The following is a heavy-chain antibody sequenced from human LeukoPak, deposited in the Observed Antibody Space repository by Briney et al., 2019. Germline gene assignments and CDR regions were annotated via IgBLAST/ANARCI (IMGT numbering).Heavy chain of an antibody. J-gene: IGHJ4*02. Sequence: PGGSLRLSCAASGFTFSDHYMDWVRQAPGKGLEWVGRFRNKDNGKTTEYAASVKGRFTISRDDSKNSLYLQMNSLQTEDTAVYYCRRVSDFWGQGTLFTVSS. CDR2: FRNKDNGKTT. V-gene: IGHV3-72*01. CDR3: RRVSDF. CDR1: GFTFSDHY.